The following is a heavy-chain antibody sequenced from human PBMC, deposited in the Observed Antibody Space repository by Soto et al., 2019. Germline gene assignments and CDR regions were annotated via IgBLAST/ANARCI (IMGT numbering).Heavy chain of an antibody. CDR1: GFTFSSYG. CDR2: ISYDGSNK. CDR3: AKLSLTTGADC. D-gene: IGHD4-17*01. J-gene: IGHJ4*02. V-gene: IGHV3-30*18. Sequence: QVQLVESGGGVVQPGRSLRLSCAASGFTFSSYGMHWVRQAPGKGVEWVAVISYDGSNKYYADSVKGRFTISRDNSKNTLYLQMNSLRAEDTAVYYCAKLSLTTGADCWGQGTLVTVSS.